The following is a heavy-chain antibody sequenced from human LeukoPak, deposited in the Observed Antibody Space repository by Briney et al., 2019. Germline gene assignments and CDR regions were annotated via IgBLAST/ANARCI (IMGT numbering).Heavy chain of an antibody. V-gene: IGHV4-59*12. D-gene: IGHD3-3*01. Sequence: SETLSLTCTVSGGSINNYYWSWVRQPPGKGLEWIGYIYHSGSTYYNPSLKSRVTISVDRSKNQFSLKLSSVTAADTAVYYCARGLLEWLPSEYYFDYWGQGTLVTVSS. CDR2: IYHSGST. CDR3: ARGLLEWLPSEYYFDY. J-gene: IGHJ4*02. CDR1: GGSINNYY.